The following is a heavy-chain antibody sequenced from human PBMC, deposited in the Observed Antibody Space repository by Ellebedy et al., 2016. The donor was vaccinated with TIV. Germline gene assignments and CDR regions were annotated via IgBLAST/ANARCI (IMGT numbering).Heavy chain of an antibody. Sequence: SETLSLXCSVSGGSVIRNGPYCTWVRQPPGKGLEWIGGLYYSGSTWYNPSLKSRVTISVDTSKNLFSLRLRSVTAADTAVYYCATSAAIDAFDIWGQGTMVTVSS. CDR3: ATSAAIDAFDI. D-gene: IGHD6-25*01. CDR1: GGSVIRNGPY. J-gene: IGHJ3*02. V-gene: IGHV4-39*02. CDR2: LYYSGST.